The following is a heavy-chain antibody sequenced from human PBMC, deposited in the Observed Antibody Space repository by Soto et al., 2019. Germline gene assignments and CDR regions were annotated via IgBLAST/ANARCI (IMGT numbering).Heavy chain of an antibody. CDR2: IFHSGIT. D-gene: IGHD2-21*02. Sequence: SETLSLTCAVSGGSITNSNWWTWVRQPPGKGLEWIGEIFHSGITNYNPSPKSRVTISVDKSKNLFSLKLTSVTVADTAVYYCARGGDVVLVTAPLDHWGQGTLVTVS. J-gene: IGHJ5*02. CDR1: GGSITNSNW. V-gene: IGHV4-4*02. CDR3: ARGGDVVLVTAPLDH.